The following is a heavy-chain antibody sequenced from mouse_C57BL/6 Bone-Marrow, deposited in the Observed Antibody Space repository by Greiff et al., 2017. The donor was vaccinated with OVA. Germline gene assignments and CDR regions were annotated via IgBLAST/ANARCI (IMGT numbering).Heavy chain of an antibody. J-gene: IGHJ2*01. CDR2: IYPRSGNT. CDR1: GYTFTSYG. D-gene: IGHD3-3*01. Sequence: QVHVKQSGAELARPGASVKLSCKASGYTFTSYGISWVKQRTGQGLEWIGEIYPRSGNTYYNEKFKGKATLTADKSSSTAYMELRSLTSEDSAVYFCARGGGTGDFDYWGQGTTLTVSS. V-gene: IGHV1-81*01. CDR3: ARGGGTGDFDY.